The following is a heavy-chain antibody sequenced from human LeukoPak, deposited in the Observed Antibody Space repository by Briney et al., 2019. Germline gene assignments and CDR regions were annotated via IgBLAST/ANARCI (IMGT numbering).Heavy chain of an antibody. CDR3: ARDYGGSSPFDY. CDR1: GFTFSSYS. CDR2: ISSSSSYI. V-gene: IGHV3-21*01. Sequence: GGSLRLSCAASGFTFSSYSIHWVRQAPGKGLEWVSSISSSSSYIYYADSVKGRFTISRDNAKNSLYLQMNSLRAEDTAVYYCARDYGGSSPFDYWGQGTLVTVSS. J-gene: IGHJ4*02. D-gene: IGHD4-23*01.